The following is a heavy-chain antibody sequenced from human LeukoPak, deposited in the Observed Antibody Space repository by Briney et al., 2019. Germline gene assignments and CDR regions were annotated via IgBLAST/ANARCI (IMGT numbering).Heavy chain of an antibody. V-gene: IGHV4-59*11. CDR1: GVSISSHY. CDR3: ATIKRGSIYGYFDF. D-gene: IGHD5-18*01. Sequence: PSETLSLTCTVSGVSISSHYWSWIRQPPGKGLEWIAYMYDSESTKDNPSLKSRITLSADTSKNQCSLRLSSVTAADTAVYYCATIKRGSIYGYFDFWGQGILVTVSS. CDR2: MYDSEST. J-gene: IGHJ4*02.